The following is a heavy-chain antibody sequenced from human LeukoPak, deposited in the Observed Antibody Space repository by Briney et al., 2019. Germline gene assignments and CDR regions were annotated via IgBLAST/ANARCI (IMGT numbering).Heavy chain of an antibody. CDR2: ITSSSTYI. D-gene: IGHD6-19*01. Sequence: GGSLRLSCAASGFTFSTYSMNWVRQAPGKGLEWVSWITSSSTYIYYADSMKGRFTISRDNARNLLYLQMNSLRAEDTAVYYCARVRPSPEPNIAVAGIDYWGQGTLVTVSS. V-gene: IGHV3-21*06. CDR3: ARVRPSPEPNIAVAGIDY. J-gene: IGHJ4*02. CDR1: GFTFSTYS.